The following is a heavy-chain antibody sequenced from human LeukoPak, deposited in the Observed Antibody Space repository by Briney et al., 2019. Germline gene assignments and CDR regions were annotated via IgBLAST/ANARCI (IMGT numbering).Heavy chain of an antibody. V-gene: IGHV3-74*01. CDR3: ARVRSRYYYDNSGYYPDAFDI. CDR1: GFSFSSYW. D-gene: IGHD3-22*01. CDR2: INSDGSST. J-gene: IGHJ3*02. Sequence: PGGSLRLSCAASGFSFSSYWMHWVCQAPGKGLVWVSRINSDGSSTSYADSVKGRFTISRDNAKNTLYLQMNSLRAEDTAVYYCARVRSRYYYDNSGYYPDAFDIWGQGTKVTVSS.